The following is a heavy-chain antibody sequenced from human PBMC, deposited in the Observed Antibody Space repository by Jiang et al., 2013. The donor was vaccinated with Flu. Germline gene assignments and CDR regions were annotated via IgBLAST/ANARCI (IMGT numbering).Heavy chain of an antibody. J-gene: IGHJ4*02. CDR1: GGSISSYY. D-gene: IGHD3-3*01. V-gene: IGHV4-59*01. Sequence: SLTCTVSGGSISSYYWSWIRQPPGKGLEWIGYIYYSGSTNYNPSLKSRVTISVDTSKNQFSLKLSSVTAADTAVYYCARTYYDFWSGYCDYWGQGTLVTVSS. CDR3: ARTYYDFWSGYCDY. CDR2: IYYSGST.